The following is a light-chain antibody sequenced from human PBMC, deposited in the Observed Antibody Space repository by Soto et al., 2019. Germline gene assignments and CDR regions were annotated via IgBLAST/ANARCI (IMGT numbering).Light chain of an antibody. CDR1: QSVSSN. Sequence: EIVMTQSPATLSVSPGERATLSCRASQSVSSNLALYQQKPGHAPRLLLYGASTRATGITARFSGSGSETAFTLTISSLQDEDSAVYFCQQYNNWPTWTFGQGTKVDIK. J-gene: IGKJ1*01. V-gene: IGKV3-15*01. CDR3: QQYNNWPTWT. CDR2: GAS.